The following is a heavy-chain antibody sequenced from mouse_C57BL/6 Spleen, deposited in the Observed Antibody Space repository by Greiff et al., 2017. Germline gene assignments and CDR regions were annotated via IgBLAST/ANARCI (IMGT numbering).Heavy chain of an antibody. CDR2: IYPGSGNT. CDR3: ARLDYGALFDY. V-gene: IGHV1-76*01. D-gene: IGHD1-1*01. CDR1: GYTFTDYY. J-gene: IGHJ2*01. Sequence: QVQLQQSGAELVRPGASVKLSCKASGYTFTDYYINWVKQRPGQGLEWIARIYPGSGNTYYNEKFKGKATLTAEKSSSTAYMQLSSLTSEDSAVYFCARLDYGALFDYWGQGTTLTVSS.